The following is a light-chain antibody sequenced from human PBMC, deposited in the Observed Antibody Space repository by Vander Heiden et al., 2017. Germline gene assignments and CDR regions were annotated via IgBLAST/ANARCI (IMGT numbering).Light chain of an antibody. Sequence: IVSTQSPGTLSLSPGERATLSCKASETVENNYVAWYQQKPGRVPRVLLYGASSRVPGIPGRFSGSGSGTDFTLTISRLEPEDFAVYYCQHYSASPWTFGQGTKVEIK. CDR3: QHYSASPWT. CDR1: ETVENNY. V-gene: IGKV3-20*01. J-gene: IGKJ1*01. CDR2: GAS.